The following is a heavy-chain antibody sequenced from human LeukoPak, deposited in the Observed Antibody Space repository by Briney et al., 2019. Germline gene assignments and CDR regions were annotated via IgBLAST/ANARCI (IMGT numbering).Heavy chain of an antibody. Sequence: SETLSLTCAVNGGSFSGYSWGWIRQPPGKGLEWIGEINHSGSTNYNPSLKSRVTISVDTSKNQFSLKLSSVTAADTAVYYCARRARLAASFSPTRGHFDYWGQGTLVTVSS. CDR1: GGSFSGYS. J-gene: IGHJ4*02. D-gene: IGHD2-15*01. V-gene: IGHV4-34*01. CDR2: INHSGST. CDR3: ARRARLAASFSPTRGHFDY.